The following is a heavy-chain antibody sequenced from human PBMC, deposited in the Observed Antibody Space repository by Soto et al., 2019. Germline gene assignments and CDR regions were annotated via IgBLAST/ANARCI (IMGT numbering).Heavy chain of an antibody. D-gene: IGHD6-6*01. Sequence: QLQLQESGPGLAKPSETLSLSCTVSGGSISSSSSYWGWIRQPPGKGLEWIGSIHYSGSTSYNPSLKSRVTTSIDTSRNQFSLKLNSVTAADTAMYYCARRRTEYSSSYHYFDYWGQGSLVTVSS. CDR2: IHYSGST. CDR1: GGSISSSSSY. J-gene: IGHJ4*02. CDR3: ARRRTEYSSSYHYFDY. V-gene: IGHV4-39*01.